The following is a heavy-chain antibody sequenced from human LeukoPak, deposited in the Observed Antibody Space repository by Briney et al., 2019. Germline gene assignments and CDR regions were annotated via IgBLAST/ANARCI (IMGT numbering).Heavy chain of an antibody. Sequence: SETLSLTCGVSSYSISSGYYWGWIRQPPGKGLEWIGSIYHSGSTYYNPSLKSRVTISVDTSKNQFSLKLSSVTAADTAVYYCARGWSSIWGEGMVTPSYHQMGVWGNWNQVTVFS. J-gene: IGHJ6*03. V-gene: IGHV4-38-2*01. D-gene: IGHD5-18*01. CDR3: ARGWSSIWGEGMVTPSYHQMGV. CDR2: IYHSGST. CDR1: SYSISSGYY.